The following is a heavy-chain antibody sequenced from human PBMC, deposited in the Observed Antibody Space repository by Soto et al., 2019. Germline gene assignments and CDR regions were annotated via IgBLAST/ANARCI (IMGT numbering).Heavy chain of an antibody. Sequence: QVQLQESGPGLVRPSQTLSLTCTVSGGSISSGGYYWSWIRQHPGKGLEWIGYIYYSGSTYYNPSLXRXXTISVDTSKNQFSLKMRSVTAADTAVYYCARSGFPWGQGTLVTVSS. CDR3: ARSGFP. D-gene: IGHD1-26*01. CDR2: IYYSGST. J-gene: IGHJ5*02. CDR1: GGSISSGGYY. V-gene: IGHV4-31*03.